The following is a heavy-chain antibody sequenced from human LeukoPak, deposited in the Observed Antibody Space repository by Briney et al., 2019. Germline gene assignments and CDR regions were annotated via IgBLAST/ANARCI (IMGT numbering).Heavy chain of an antibody. CDR2: IKQDGSEK. Sequence: GGSLRLSCAASGFTFSSYWMSWVRQAPGKGLEWVANIKQDGSEKYYVDSVKGRFTISRDNAKNSLYLQMNSLRAEDTAVYYCARDLPYYDFWSGYYTDWFDPWGQGTLVTVS. D-gene: IGHD3-3*01. J-gene: IGHJ5*02. CDR3: ARDLPYYDFWSGYYTDWFDP. CDR1: GFTFSSYW. V-gene: IGHV3-7*01.